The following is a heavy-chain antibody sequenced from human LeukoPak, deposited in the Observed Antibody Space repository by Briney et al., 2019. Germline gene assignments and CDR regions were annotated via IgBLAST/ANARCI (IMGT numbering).Heavy chain of an antibody. J-gene: IGHJ4*02. V-gene: IGHV1-18*01. CDR1: GYRFTSYG. D-gene: IGHD3-9*01. CDR2: ISAYNGNT. CDR3: ARGGDGDILTGLVFDY. Sequence: GCSVKVSCKASGYRFTSYGISWVRPAPEQGLEWMGWISAYNGNTNYAQKLQGRVTLTTDTSTSTAYMELRSLRSDDTAVYYCARGGDGDILTGLVFDYWGQGTLVTVSS.